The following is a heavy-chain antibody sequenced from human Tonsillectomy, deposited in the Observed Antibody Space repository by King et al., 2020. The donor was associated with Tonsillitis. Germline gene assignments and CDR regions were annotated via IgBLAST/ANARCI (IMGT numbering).Heavy chain of an antibody. CDR2: INPSDGNT. D-gene: IGHD3-16*01. J-gene: IGHJ4*02. CDR1: GYIVTKYF. Sequence: QLVQSGAEVKKPGASVNVSCKTSGYIVTKYFVHWVRQAPGQGLEWMGVINPSDGNTFYAQKFQGRVTLTRDTSTRTVYLVVSSLRSEDKAVYYCATQGGGTWGLVMFRDWRIPHYLDYWGQGSLVTVSS. V-gene: IGHV1-46*03. CDR3: ATQGGGTWGLVMFRDWRIPHYLDY.